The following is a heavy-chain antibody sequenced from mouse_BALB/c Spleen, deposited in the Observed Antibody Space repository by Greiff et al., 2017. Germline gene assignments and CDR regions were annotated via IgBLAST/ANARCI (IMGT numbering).Heavy chain of an antibody. V-gene: IGHV1-15*01. CDR3: TRGTVADY. CDR1: GYTFTDYE. D-gene: IGHD1-1*01. J-gene: IGHJ2*01. CDR2: IDPETGGT. Sequence: VQVVESGAELVRPGASVTLSCKASGYTFTDYEMHWVKQTPVHGLEWIGAIDPETGGTAYNQKFKGKATLTADKSSSTAYMELRSLTSEDSAVYYCTRGTVADYWGQGTTLTVSS.